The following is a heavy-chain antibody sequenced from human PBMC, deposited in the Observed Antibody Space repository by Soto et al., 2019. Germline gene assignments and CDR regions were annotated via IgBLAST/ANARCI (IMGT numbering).Heavy chain of an antibody. CDR3: ASSRREYGDYLSY. D-gene: IGHD4-17*01. J-gene: IGHJ4*02. V-gene: IGHV3-21*04. CDR1: GFTFSSYS. Sequence: PGGSLRLSCAASGFTFSSYSMNWVRQAPGKGLEWVSSISSSSSYIYYADSVKGRFTISRDNAKNSLYLQMNSLRAEDTAVYYCASSRREYGDYLSYWGQGTLVTVSS. CDR2: ISSSSSYI.